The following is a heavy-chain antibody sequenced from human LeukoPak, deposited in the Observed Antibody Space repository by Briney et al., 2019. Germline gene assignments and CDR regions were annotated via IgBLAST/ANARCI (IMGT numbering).Heavy chain of an antibody. V-gene: IGHV4-59*01. J-gene: IGHJ4*02. D-gene: IGHD3-22*01. Sequence: PSETLSLTCTVSGGSISSYYWSWIRQPPGKGLEWIGYIYYSGSTNYNPSLKSRVTISVDTSKNQFSLKLSSVTAADTAVYYCARFRKSSGTFDCWGQGTLVTVSS. CDR2: IYYSGST. CDR1: GGSISSYY. CDR3: ARFRKSSGTFDC.